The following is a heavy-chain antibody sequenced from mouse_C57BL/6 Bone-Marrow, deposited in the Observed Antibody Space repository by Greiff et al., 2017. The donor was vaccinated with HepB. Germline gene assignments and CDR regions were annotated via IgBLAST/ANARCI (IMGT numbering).Heavy chain of an antibody. CDR3: ARNPFAY. V-gene: IGHV2-2*01. CDR2: IWSGGST. J-gene: IGHJ3*01. Sequence: VQLQQSGPGLVQPSQCLSITCTVSGFSLTSYGVHWVRQSPGKGLEWLGVIWSGGSTDYNAAFISRLSISKDNSKCQVFFKMNSLQADDTAIYYCARNPFAYWGQGTLVTVSA. CDR1: GFSLTSYG.